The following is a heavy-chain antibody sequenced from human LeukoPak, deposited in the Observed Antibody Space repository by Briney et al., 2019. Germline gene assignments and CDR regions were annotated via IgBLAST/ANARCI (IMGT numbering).Heavy chain of an antibody. Sequence: NPSETLSLTCTVSGASVSSASYWSWIRQPPGKGVEWIAHIYNGVNTNYNPSLKSRVTISVDTSKNQFSLRLNSVTAADTAVYYCARVSDSRRIGVVPWHPPYYYYGMDVWGQGTTVTVSS. V-gene: IGHV4-61*01. CDR1: GASVSSASY. CDR3: ARVSDSRRIGVVPWHPPYYYYGMDV. CDR2: IYNGVNT. J-gene: IGHJ6*02. D-gene: IGHD3-3*01.